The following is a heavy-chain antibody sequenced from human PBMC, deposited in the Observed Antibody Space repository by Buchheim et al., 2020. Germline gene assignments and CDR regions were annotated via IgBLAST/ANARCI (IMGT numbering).Heavy chain of an antibody. CDR1: GFTFSSYG. V-gene: IGHV3-30*03. J-gene: IGHJ6*02. D-gene: IGHD3-22*01. CDR2: ISYDGSNK. Sequence: QVQLVESGGGVVQPGRSLRLSCAASGFTFSSYGMHWVRQAPGKGLEWVAVISYDGSNKYYADSVKGRFTISRDNAKNSLYLQMNSLRDEDTALYYCARRDSSRGMDVWGQGTT. CDR3: ARRDSSRGMDV.